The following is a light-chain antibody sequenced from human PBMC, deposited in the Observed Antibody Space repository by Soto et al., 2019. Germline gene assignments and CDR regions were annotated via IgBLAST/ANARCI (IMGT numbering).Light chain of an antibody. CDR1: QSVSSTY. Sequence: PGESATLSCRASQSVSSTYLAWYQQKPGQAPRLLIYDASSRATGIPDRFSGSGSGTDFTLTISRLEPEDFAVYYCQHYVNSPPYTFGQGTKVDIK. V-gene: IGKV3-20*01. CDR3: QHYVNSPPYT. CDR2: DAS. J-gene: IGKJ2*01.